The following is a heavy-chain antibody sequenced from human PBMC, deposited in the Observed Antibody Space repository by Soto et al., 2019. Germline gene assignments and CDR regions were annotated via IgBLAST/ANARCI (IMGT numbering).Heavy chain of an antibody. CDR2: ISHSGST. J-gene: IGHJ4*02. D-gene: IGHD6-19*01. CDR3: ARGGLLPD. V-gene: IGHV4-30-2*01. Sequence: QLQLQESGSGLVKPSQTLSLTCAVSGGSISSGGHSWSWIRQPPGKGLECIGYISHSGSTYYNPSLKSRVTISVDMSKNQFSLTLTSVTAADTAVYYCARGGLLPDWGQGTLVTVSS. CDR1: GGSISSGGHS.